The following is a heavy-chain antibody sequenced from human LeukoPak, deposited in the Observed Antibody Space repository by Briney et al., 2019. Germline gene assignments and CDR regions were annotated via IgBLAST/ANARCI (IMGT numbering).Heavy chain of an antibody. CDR1: GGSFNGYY. Sequence: PSETLSLTCNVSGGSFNGYYWTWIRQPPGKGLEWIAEINHIGTTNHNPSLKSRVTVSTDTSKNQFFLRLTSVTAADTALYYCARLVVTAPQYPYYMDVWGEGTTVTVSS. D-gene: IGHD2-21*02. V-gene: IGHV4-34*01. CDR2: INHIGTT. CDR3: ARLVVTAPQYPYYMDV. J-gene: IGHJ6*03.